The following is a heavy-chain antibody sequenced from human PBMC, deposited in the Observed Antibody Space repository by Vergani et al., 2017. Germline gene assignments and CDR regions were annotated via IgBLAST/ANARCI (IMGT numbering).Heavy chain of an antibody. D-gene: IGHD6-6*01. J-gene: IGHJ3*02. V-gene: IGHV4-31*03. CDR2: IYYNGST. CDR1: GGSISSGGYY. CDR3: ARGERVAARSIDAFDI. Sequence: QVQLQESGPGLVKPSQTLSLTCTVSGGSISSGGYYWSWIRQHPGKGLEWIGYIYYNGSTYYNPSLKSRVTISVDTSKNQFSLKLSSVTAADTAVYYCARGERVAARSIDAFDIWGQGTMVTVSS.